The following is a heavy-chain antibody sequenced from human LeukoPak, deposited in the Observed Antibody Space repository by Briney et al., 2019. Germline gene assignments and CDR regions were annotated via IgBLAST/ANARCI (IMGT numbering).Heavy chain of an antibody. CDR2: IIPIFGTA. D-gene: IGHD2-2*02. V-gene: IGHV1-69*13. J-gene: IGHJ4*02. CDR3: ATHAHPYCSSTSCYRDLDY. Sequence: SVKVSCKASGGTFSSYAISWVRQATGQGLEWVGGIIPIFGTANYAQKFQGRVTITADESTSTAYMELSSLRSEDTAVYYCATHAHPYCSSTSCYRDLDYWGQGTLVTVSS. CDR1: GGTFSSYA.